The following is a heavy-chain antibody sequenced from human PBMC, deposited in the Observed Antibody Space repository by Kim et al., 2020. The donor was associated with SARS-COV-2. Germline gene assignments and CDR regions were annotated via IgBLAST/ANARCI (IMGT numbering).Heavy chain of an antibody. CDR2: ISSSSSYI. CDR1: GFTFSSYS. J-gene: IGHJ6*02. Sequence: GGSLRLSCAASGFTFSSYSMNWVRQAPGKGLEWVSSISSSSSYIYYADSVKGRFTISRDNAKNSLYLQMNSLRAEDTAVYYCARDRSLSLRGYYYGMDVWGQGTTVTVSS. D-gene: IGHD2-21*02. V-gene: IGHV3-21*01. CDR3: ARDRSLSLRGYYYGMDV.